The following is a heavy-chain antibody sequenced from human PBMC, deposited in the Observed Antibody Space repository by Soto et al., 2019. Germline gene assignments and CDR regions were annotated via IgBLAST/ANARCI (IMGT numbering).Heavy chain of an antibody. Sequence: QVQLVESGGGLVKPGGSLRLSCAASGLTLSDYYMTWIRQAPGKGLEWVSDISFSSSYTNNADSVKGRIAISRDNAKYALLLQMNSLRAEYTAVYYCARDGYGFGKGYYLDHWGQGTLVTVSS. D-gene: IGHD5-18*01. V-gene: IGHV3-11*06. CDR3: ARDGYGFGKGYYLDH. CDR1: GLTLSDYY. CDR2: ISFSSSYT. J-gene: IGHJ4*02.